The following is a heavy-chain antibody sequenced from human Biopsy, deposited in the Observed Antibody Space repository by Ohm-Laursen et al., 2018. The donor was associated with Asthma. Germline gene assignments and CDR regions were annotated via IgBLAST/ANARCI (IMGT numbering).Heavy chain of an antibody. CDR1: EFPFSSYA. V-gene: IGHV3-23*01. CDR2: ISGNGDNT. D-gene: IGHD1-26*01. CDR3: AKDKVGAANSYQYGMDV. J-gene: IGHJ6*02. Sequence: SLRLPCAASEFPFSSYAMNWVRQAPGKGLEWVSSISGNGDNTHYSDSVQGRFIISRDNSKNTLYLQMNSLRVEDTAIYFCAKDKVGAANSYQYGMDVWGQGTTVTVSS.